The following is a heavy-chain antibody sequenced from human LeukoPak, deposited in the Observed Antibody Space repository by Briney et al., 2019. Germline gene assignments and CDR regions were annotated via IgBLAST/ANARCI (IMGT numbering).Heavy chain of an antibody. J-gene: IGHJ4*02. Sequence: GGSLRLSCAASGFTFSSYDMHWVRQATGKGLEWVSAIGTAGDTYYPGSAKGRFTISRENAKNSLYLQMNSLRAGDTAVYYCARASYSGYDFGDYFDYWGQGTLVTVSS. D-gene: IGHD5-12*01. CDR1: GFTFSSYD. CDR3: ARASYSGYDFGDYFDY. CDR2: IGTAGDT. V-gene: IGHV3-13*01.